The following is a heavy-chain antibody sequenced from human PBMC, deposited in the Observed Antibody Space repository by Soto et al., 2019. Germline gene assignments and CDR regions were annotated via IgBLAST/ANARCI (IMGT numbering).Heavy chain of an antibody. V-gene: IGHV3-30-3*01. J-gene: IGHJ6*02. CDR3: ARDRGGGVYYGVDV. CDR1: GFTFSIYA. Sequence: QVPLVESGGGVVQPGRSLRLSCAASGFTFSIYAMHWVRQAPGKGLEWVAVISYDGNNKYYADSVKGRFTISRDNXXKTQYLQMNSLRAEDTAVYYCARDRGGGVYYGVDVWGQGNTVTVSS. D-gene: IGHD2-15*01. CDR2: ISYDGNNK.